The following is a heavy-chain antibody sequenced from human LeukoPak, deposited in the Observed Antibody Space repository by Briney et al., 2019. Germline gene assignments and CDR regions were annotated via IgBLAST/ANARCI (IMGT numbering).Heavy chain of an antibody. CDR1: GFTFSTYW. D-gene: IGHD6-19*01. CDR2: IDTDGSRT. V-gene: IGHV3-74*01. J-gene: IGHJ4*02. CDR3: ARRMSSGWALEDY. Sequence: GGSLRLSCAASGFTFSTYWMHWVRQAPGKGLEWVSRIDTDGSRTSYADSVRGRYTISRDNAKNTLYLQMNSLRDEDTAVYYCARRMSSGWALEDYWGQGTLVTVSS.